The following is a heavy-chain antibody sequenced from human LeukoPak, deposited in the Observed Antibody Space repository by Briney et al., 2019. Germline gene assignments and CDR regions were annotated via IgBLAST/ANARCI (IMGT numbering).Heavy chain of an antibody. D-gene: IGHD3-10*01. CDR2: ISGSGGST. CDR1: GFTFSSYA. CDR3: ARHHGLLWFGELFDH. J-gene: IGHJ4*02. Sequence: GGSLRLSCAASGFTFSSYAMSWVRQAPGKGLEWVSAISGSGGSTYYADSVEGRFTISRDNSQNTLSLQINSLRVEDTALYYCARHHGLLWFGELFDHWGPGALVTVSS. V-gene: IGHV3-23*01.